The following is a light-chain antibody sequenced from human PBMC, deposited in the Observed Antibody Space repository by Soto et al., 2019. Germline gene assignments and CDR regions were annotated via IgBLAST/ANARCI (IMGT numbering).Light chain of an antibody. CDR1: QSVSSK. J-gene: IGKJ1*01. Sequence: EIVMTQSPATLSLSPGQRATLSCRASQSVSSKLAWYQQRPGQAPRLLIYSASTRATGIPARFSGSGSGTEFTLTISSLQSEDFAVYYCHQYNHWLTWTLGQGTTVDIK. CDR3: HQYNHWLTWT. V-gene: IGKV3-15*01. CDR2: SAS.